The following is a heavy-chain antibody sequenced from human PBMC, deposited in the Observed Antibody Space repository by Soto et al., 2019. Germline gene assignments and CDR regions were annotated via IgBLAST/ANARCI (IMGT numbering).Heavy chain of an antibody. Sequence: HVQLVQSGTEVKKPGASVRVSCMVSGYPFTTYYIHWVRQAPGQGLEWMGWIDPRSGGTVDEQKIQGRVTMTRDTSISTVYMDLSGLTSDDTALYYCATDDYGIFPYWGQGSLVTVSS. CDR3: ATDDYGIFPY. D-gene: IGHD3-10*01. V-gene: IGHV1-2*02. J-gene: IGHJ4*02. CDR2: IDPRSGGT. CDR1: GYPFTTYY.